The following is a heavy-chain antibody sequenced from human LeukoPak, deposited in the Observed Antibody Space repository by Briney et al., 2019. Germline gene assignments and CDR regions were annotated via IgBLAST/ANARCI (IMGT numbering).Heavy chain of an antibody. CDR2: ISSGGGTV. CDR3: ARTTNYWYFDL. Sequence: GGSLRLSCAASGFTFSSYEMNWVRQSPGQGLEWISYISSGGGTVYYADSVKGRFTISRDNAKNSLYLPMNSLRAEDTAVYYCARTTNYWYFDLWGRGTLVTVSS. V-gene: IGHV3-48*03. J-gene: IGHJ2*01. D-gene: IGHD4-11*01. CDR1: GFTFSSYE.